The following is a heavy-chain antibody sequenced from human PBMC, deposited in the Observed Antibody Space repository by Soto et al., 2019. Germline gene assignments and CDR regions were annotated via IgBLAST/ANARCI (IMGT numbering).Heavy chain of an antibody. D-gene: IGHD2-2*01. Sequence: QVQLQQWGAGLLKPSETLSLTCAVYGGSFSGYYWSWIRQPPGKGLEWIGEINHSGSTNYNPSLKRRVTISVDTSKNQFSLKLSSVTAADTAVYYCARGQNCSSTSCYAVNWFDPWGQGTLVTVSS. CDR1: GGSFSGYY. J-gene: IGHJ5*02. CDR2: INHSGST. V-gene: IGHV4-34*01. CDR3: ARGQNCSSTSCYAVNWFDP.